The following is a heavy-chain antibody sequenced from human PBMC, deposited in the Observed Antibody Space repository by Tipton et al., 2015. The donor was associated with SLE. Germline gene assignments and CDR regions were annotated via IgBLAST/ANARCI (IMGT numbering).Heavy chain of an antibody. CDR3: AKAEGVVVIRGYFDY. D-gene: IGHD3-22*01. CDR2: ISGSGGST. J-gene: IGHJ4*02. CDR1: GFTFSSYD. Sequence: SLRLSCAASGFTFSSYDMHWVRQATGKGLEWVSAISGSGGSTYYADSVKGRFTISRDNSKNTLYLQMNSLRAEDTAVYYCAKAEGVVVIRGYFDYWGQGTLVTVSS. V-gene: IGHV3-23*01.